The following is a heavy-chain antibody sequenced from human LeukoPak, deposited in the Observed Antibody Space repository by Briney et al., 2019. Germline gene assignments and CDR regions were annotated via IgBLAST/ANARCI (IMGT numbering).Heavy chain of an antibody. D-gene: IGHD4-23*01. V-gene: IGHV3-23*01. CDR1: GFTFSSYA. CDR3: TKSTVVTPVYFDY. Sequence: PGGSLRLSCAASGFTFSSYAMSWVRQAPGKGLEWVSAISGSGGSTYYADSVKGRFTISRDNSKNTLYLQMNSLRAEDTAVYYCTKSTVVTPVYFDYWGQGTLVTVSS. J-gene: IGHJ4*02. CDR2: ISGSGGST.